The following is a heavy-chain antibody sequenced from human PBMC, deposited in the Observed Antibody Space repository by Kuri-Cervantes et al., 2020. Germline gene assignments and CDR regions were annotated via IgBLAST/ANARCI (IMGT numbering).Heavy chain of an antibody. V-gene: IGHV4-61*01. CDR2: IYYSGST. CDR1: GGSVSSGSYS. CDR3: ASDSSGWNHFDY. D-gene: IGHD6-19*01. J-gene: IGHJ4*02. Sequence: SETLSLTCTVSGGSVSSGSYSWSWIRQPPGKGLEWIGYIYYSGSTNYNPSLKSRVTISVDTSKNQFSLKLSSVTAADTAVYYCASDSSGWNHFDYWGQGTLVTVSS.